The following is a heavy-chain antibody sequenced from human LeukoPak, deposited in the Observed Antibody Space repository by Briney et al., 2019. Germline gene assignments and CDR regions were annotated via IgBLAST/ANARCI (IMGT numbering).Heavy chain of an antibody. CDR2: IYHSGST. CDR1: GGSISSSNW. D-gene: IGHD3-22*01. CDR3: ARDADSSGYYYLPFDI. Sequence: SETLSLTCAVSGGSISSSNWWSWVRQPPGKGLEWIGEIYHSGSTNYNPSLKSRVTISVDTSKNQFSLELSSVTAADTAVYYCARDADSSGYYYLPFDIWGQGTMVTVSS. J-gene: IGHJ3*02. V-gene: IGHV4-4*02.